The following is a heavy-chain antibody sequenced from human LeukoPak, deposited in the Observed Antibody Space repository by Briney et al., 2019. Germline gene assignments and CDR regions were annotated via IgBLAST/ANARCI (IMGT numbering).Heavy chain of an antibody. Sequence: PGGSLRLSCAASGFAFSNYNMNWVRQAPGKGLEWIGEINHSGSTNYNPSLKSRVTISVDTSKNQFSLKLSSVTAADTAVYYCARVNGSSSWYLDYWGQGTLVTVSS. CDR3: ARVNGSSSWYLDY. CDR1: GFAFSNYN. CDR2: INHSGST. V-gene: IGHV4-34*01. D-gene: IGHD6-13*01. J-gene: IGHJ4*02.